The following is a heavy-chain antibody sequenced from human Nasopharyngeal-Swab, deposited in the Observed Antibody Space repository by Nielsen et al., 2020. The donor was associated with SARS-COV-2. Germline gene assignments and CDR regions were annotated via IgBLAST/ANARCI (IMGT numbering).Heavy chain of an antibody. CDR3: ARDTRRGGVDY. CDR2: IYYSGST. J-gene: IGHJ4*02. D-gene: IGHD2-15*01. V-gene: IGHV4-59*01. Sequence: ESLKISCTVSGGSISSYYWSWIRQPPGKGLEWIGYIYYSGSTNYNPSLKSRVTISLDTSKNQFSLKLSSVTAADSAVYYCARDTRRGGVDYWGQGTLVTVSS. CDR1: GGSISSYY.